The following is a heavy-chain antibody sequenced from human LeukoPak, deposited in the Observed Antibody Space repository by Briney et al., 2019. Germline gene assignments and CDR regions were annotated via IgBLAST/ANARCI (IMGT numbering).Heavy chain of an antibody. D-gene: IGHD3-3*01. V-gene: IGHV3-23*01. Sequence: GGSLRLSCAASGFTFSSYAMSWVRQAPGKGLEWVSAISGSGGSTYYADSVKGRSTISRDNSKNTLYLQMNSLRAEDTAVYYCAKSHDFWSGYSLDYYYYYGMDVWGQGTTVTVSS. CDR1: GFTFSSYA. CDR2: ISGSGGST. J-gene: IGHJ6*02. CDR3: AKSHDFWSGYSLDYYYYYGMDV.